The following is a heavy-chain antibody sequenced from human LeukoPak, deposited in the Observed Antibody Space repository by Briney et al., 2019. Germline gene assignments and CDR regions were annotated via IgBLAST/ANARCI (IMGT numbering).Heavy chain of an antibody. CDR2: INSDGSST. V-gene: IGHV3-74*01. CDR1: GFTVNRNY. Sequence: PGGSLRLSCAASGFTVNRNYMSWVRQAPGKGLVWVSRINSDGSSTSYADSVKGRFTISRDNAKNTLYLQMNSLRAEDTAVYYCARGSITMVRRRYYFDYWGQGTLVTVSS. CDR3: ARGSITMVRRRYYFDY. D-gene: IGHD3-10*01. J-gene: IGHJ4*02.